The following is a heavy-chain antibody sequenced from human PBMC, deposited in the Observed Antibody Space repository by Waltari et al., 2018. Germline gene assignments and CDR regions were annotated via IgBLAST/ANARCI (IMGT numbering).Heavy chain of an antibody. CDR2: ISSMISTI. J-gene: IGHJ3*02. CDR1: GFTFSSYS. D-gene: IGHD1-26*01. CDR3: ARDGGCELHNAFDI. Sequence: EVQLVESGGGLVQPGGSLRLSCAASGFTFSSYSMNGVREAPGKGLWLVSYISSMISTIYYADSVKGGFTISRDNAKNSLYLQMNSLRAEDTAVYYCARDGGCELHNAFDIWGQGTMVTVSS. V-gene: IGHV3-48*01.